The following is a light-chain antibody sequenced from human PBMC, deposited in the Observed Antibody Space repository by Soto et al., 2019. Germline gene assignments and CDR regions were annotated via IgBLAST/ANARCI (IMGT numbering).Light chain of an antibody. CDR3: TSYSRSTVL. V-gene: IGLV2-14*01. CDR1: TSDVGAYDY. Sequence: QSVLTQPASVSGSPGQSITISCTGTTSDVGAYDYVSWYQLHPGKAPKLMIYDVSNRPSGVSNRFSGSKSGNTASLTISGLQAEDEADYYCTSYSRSTVLFGGGTKLTVL. J-gene: IGLJ3*02. CDR2: DVS.